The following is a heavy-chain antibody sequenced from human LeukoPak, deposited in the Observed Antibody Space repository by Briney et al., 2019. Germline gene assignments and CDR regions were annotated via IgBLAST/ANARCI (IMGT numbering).Heavy chain of an antibody. D-gene: IGHD3-3*01. CDR3: AREFYGYDFGFGMDV. CDR2: IYYNGST. Sequence: SETLSLTCTVSGGSISNFYWTWVRLPPGKALEWIGYIYYNGSTINNPSLKSRVTMSADSSKNQFSLKVKSVTAADTAVYYCAREFYGYDFGFGMDVWGKGTTVTVSS. CDR1: GGSISNFY. J-gene: IGHJ6*04. V-gene: IGHV4-59*01.